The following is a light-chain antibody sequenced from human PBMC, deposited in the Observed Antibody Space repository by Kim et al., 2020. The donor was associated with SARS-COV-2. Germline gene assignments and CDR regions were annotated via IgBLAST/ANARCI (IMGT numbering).Light chain of an antibody. CDR2: EVS. V-gene: IGLV2-8*01. J-gene: IGLJ1*01. CDR1: SSAVGGYNY. Sequence: QSVTISCNGTSSAVGGYNYVSWYQQHPGNAPKLMIYEVSKRPSGVPDRFSGSKSGNTASLTVSGLQAEDEADYYCSSYAGSNNIYVFGTGTKVTVL. CDR3: SSYAGSNNIYV.